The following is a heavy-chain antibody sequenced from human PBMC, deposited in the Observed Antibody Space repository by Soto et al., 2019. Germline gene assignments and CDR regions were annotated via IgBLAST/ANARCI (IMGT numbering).Heavy chain of an antibody. D-gene: IGHD3-9*01. CDR3: ARLEGLATISYYFHF. Sequence: QLQLQESGPGLVKPSETLSLTCSVSGDSINSDKYYWGWIRQPPGKGLEWIGSIYYRGNTYYNPSLQTRVTISLDKSKSQFSLKLNSVTAADSAMYFCARLEGLATISYYFHFWGQGALVTVSS. CDR1: GDSINSDKYY. J-gene: IGHJ4*02. CDR2: IYYRGNT. V-gene: IGHV4-39*01.